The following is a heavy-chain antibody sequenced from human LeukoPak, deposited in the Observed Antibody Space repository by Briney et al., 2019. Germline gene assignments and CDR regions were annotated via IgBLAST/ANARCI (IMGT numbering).Heavy chain of an antibody. CDR3: AKGRGIVATIGNAFDI. Sequence: GGSLRLSCAASGFTFSSYAMSWVRQAPGKGLEWVSAISGSGGSTYYADSVKDRFTISRDNSKNTLYLQMNSLRAEDTAVYYCAKGRGIVATIGNAFDIWGQGTMVTVSS. CDR1: GFTFSSYA. J-gene: IGHJ3*02. CDR2: ISGSGGST. D-gene: IGHD5-12*01. V-gene: IGHV3-23*01.